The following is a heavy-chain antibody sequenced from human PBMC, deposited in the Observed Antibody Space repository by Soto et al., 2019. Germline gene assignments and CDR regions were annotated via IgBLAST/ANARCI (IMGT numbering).Heavy chain of an antibody. CDR1: GGTFSSYA. CDR3: ARVYAILGGDAFDI. CDR2: IIPIFGTA. D-gene: IGHD2-8*01. Sequence: SVKVSCKASGGTFSSYAISWVRQAPGQGLEWMGGIIPIFGTANYAQKFQGRVTITADESTSTAYMELSSLRSDDTAVYYCARVYAILGGDAFDIWGQGTMVTVS. J-gene: IGHJ3*02. V-gene: IGHV1-69*13.